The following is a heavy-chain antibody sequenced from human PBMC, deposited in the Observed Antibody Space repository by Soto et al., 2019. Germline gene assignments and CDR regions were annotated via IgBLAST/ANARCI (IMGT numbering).Heavy chain of an antibody. CDR1: GGSISSGDYY. CDR3: ARGRTYYYDSSGYYSSWFDP. Sequence: SETLSLTCTVSGGSISSGDYYWSWIRQPPGKGLEWIGYIYYSGSTYYNPSLKSRVTISVDTSKNQFSLKLSSVTAADTAVYYCARGRTYYYDSSGYYSSWFDPWGQGTLVTVSS. D-gene: IGHD3-22*01. V-gene: IGHV4-30-4*01. CDR2: IYYSGST. J-gene: IGHJ5*02.